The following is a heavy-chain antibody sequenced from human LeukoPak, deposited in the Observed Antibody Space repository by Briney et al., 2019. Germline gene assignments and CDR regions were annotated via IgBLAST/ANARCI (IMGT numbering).Heavy chain of an antibody. CDR3: ARGKLELTILDY. CDR1: GGSIGSGTYY. V-gene: IGHV4-61*02. J-gene: IGHJ4*02. D-gene: IGHD1-7*01. CDR2: FYTGGST. Sequence: SETLSLTCTVSGGSIGSGTYYWTWLRQPAGKGLEWIGRFYTGGSTNYNPSLRSRVTISVDTSKNQFSLKLNSVTAADTAVYYCARGKLELTILDYWGQGTLVTVSS.